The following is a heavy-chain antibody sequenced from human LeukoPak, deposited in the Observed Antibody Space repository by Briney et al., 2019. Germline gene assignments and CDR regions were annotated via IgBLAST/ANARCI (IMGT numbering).Heavy chain of an antibody. D-gene: IGHD3-22*01. CDR1: GGSISSGDYY. J-gene: IGHJ3*02. Sequence: SQTLSLTCTVSGGSISSGDYYWSWIRQPPGKGLEWIGYIYYSGSTYYNPSLKSRVTISVDPSKNQFSLKLSSVTAADTAVYYCARVGYYYDSSGSGPAFDIWGQGTMVTVSS. V-gene: IGHV4-30-4*01. CDR2: IYYSGST. CDR3: ARVGYYYDSSGSGPAFDI.